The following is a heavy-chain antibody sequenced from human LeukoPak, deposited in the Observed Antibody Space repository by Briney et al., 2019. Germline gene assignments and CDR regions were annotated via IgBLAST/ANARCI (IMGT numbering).Heavy chain of an antibody. Sequence: PGGSLRLSCAASGFTFSSYSTNWVRQAPGKGLEWVSYISSSSSTIYYADSVKGRFTISRDNAKNSLYLQMNSLRAEDTTVYYCARLATVTTNDYWGQGTLVTVSS. V-gene: IGHV3-48*01. CDR3: ARLATVTTNDY. J-gene: IGHJ4*02. CDR2: ISSSSSTI. CDR1: GFTFSSYS. D-gene: IGHD4-17*01.